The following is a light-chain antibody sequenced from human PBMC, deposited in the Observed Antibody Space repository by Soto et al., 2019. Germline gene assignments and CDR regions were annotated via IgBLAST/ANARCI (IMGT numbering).Light chain of an antibody. Sequence: HAVVTQEPSLTVCPGGTVTLSCGSGSGAVTSGHSPYWFQQKPGQAPRTLIYDTSNKHSWTPARFSGSLLGGKAALTLSGAQPEDEAKYYCLLSYSGAQDFGTGTKVTVL. V-gene: IGLV7-46*01. CDR3: LLSYSGAQD. J-gene: IGLJ1*01. CDR1: SGAVTSGHS. CDR2: DTS.